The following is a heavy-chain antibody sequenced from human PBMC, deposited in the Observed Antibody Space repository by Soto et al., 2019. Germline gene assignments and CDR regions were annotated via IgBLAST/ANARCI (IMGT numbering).Heavy chain of an antibody. V-gene: IGHV3-23*01. CDR1: GFAFSSYA. J-gene: IGHJ6*02. CDR2: ISGSGGST. CDR3: AKDESTRGAPAYYYYGMDV. Sequence: GGSLTLSCAASGFAFSSYAMNLVRQAPGKGLGWVSAISGSGGSTYYADSVKGRFTISRDNSKNTLYLQMNSLRAEDTAVYYCAKDESTRGAPAYYYYGMDVWGQGTTVTVSS.